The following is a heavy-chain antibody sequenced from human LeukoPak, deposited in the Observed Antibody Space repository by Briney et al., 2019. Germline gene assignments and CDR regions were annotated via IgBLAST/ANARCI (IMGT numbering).Heavy chain of an antibody. CDR2: IWYDGSNK. CDR1: GFTFSSYG. Sequence: GGSLRLTCAASGFTFSSYGMHWVRQAPGKGLEWVAVIWYDGSNKYYADSVKGRFTISRDNSKNTLYLQMNSLRAEDTAVYYYARELTISNDYYYYGMDVWGQGTTITVSS. CDR3: ARELTISNDYYYYGMDV. D-gene: IGHD3-3*02. V-gene: IGHV3-33*01. J-gene: IGHJ6*02.